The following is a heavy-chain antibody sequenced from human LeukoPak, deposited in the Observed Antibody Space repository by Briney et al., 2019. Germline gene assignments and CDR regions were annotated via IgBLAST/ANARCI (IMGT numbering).Heavy chain of an antibody. CDR3: GKDFWGGGRGGGDF. J-gene: IGHJ4*02. Sequence: GGSLRLSCAASGFTFSSRGIHWVRQAPGKGLVWVAFIQDDGTKTWYAGSVKGRFTISRDDSKNTVYLQMNSLSAEDTAVFHCGKDFWGGGRGGGDFWGQGTLVTVSS. D-gene: IGHD3-16*01. V-gene: IGHV3-30*02. CDR2: IQDDGTKT. CDR1: GFTFSSRG.